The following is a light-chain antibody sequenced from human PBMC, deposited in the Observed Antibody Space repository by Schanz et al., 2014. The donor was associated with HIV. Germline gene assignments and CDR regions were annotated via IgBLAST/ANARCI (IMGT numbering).Light chain of an antibody. CDR1: QSISTW. CDR2: KAS. J-gene: IGKJ2*01. V-gene: IGKV1-5*03. CDR3: QQYNSYPYT. Sequence: DIHMTQSTSTLSASEGARVTITCRASQSISTWLAWYQQKPGKAPKVLIYKASSLETGVPSRFSGSGSGTEFTLTIHSLQPDDFATYYCQQYNSYPYTFGQGTRLEIK.